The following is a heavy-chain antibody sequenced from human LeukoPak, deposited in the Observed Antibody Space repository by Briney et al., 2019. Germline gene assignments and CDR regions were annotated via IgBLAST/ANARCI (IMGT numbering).Heavy chain of an antibody. J-gene: IGHJ6*02. V-gene: IGHV1-8*01. D-gene: IGHD4-11*01. CDR1: GYTFTSYD. CDR2: MNPNSGNT. CDR3: ARGEVVGSTVTYYYYCGMDV. Sequence: ASVKVSCKASGYTFTSYDINWVRQATGQGLEWMGWMNPNSGNTGYAQKFQGRVTMTRNTSISTAYMELSSLRSEDTAVYYCARGEVVGSTVTYYYYCGMDVWGQGTSVTVSS.